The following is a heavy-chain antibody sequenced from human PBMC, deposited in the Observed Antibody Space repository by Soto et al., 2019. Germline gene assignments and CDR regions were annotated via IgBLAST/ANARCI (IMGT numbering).Heavy chain of an antibody. CDR3: ARESEDLTSNFDY. CDR1: GFTFTRYS. V-gene: IGHV3-21*06. J-gene: IGHJ4*02. Sequence: GSLRLSGAASGFTFTRYSMNWVRQAPGKGLEWVSSISSTTNYIYYGDSMKGRFTISRDNAKNSLYLEMNSLRAEDTAVYYCARESEDLTSNFDYWGQGTLVTVSS. CDR2: ISSTTNYI.